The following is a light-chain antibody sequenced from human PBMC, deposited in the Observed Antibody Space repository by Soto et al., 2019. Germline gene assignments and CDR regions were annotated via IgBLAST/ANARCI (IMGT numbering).Light chain of an antibody. CDR2: DNN. Sequence: QSVLTQPPSVSAAPGQKVTISCSGSSSNIGNNYVSWYQQLPGTAPKLLIYDNNKRPSGIPDRFSGSKSGTSATLGITGLQTGDEADYYCGRWDSSLSAHVVFGGGTQLNVL. J-gene: IGLJ2*01. V-gene: IGLV1-51*01. CDR1: SSNIGNNY. CDR3: GRWDSSLSAHVV.